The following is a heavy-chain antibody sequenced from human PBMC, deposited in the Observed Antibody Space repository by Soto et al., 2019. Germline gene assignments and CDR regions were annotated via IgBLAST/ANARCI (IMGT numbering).Heavy chain of an antibody. D-gene: IGHD3-22*01. J-gene: IGHJ4*02. Sequence: QVQLVQSGPEVKMPGASVKVSCKTSGYSFTAYGLAWPRQAPGQRPEWLGWVGTNNANTNYAQKFQGRVTMTTDRSTTTTYMELRSLRSDDTAVYYCARELNTDSSAYYSFAYWGQGTLVTVSS. V-gene: IGHV1-18*01. CDR2: VGTNNANT. CDR1: GYSFTAYG. CDR3: ARELNTDSSAYYSFAY.